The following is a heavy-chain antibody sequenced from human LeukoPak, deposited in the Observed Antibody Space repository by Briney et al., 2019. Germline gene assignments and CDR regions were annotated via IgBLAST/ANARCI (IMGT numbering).Heavy chain of an antibody. CDR3: ARDSPGNNYYGSGSLAY. D-gene: IGHD3-10*01. V-gene: IGHV1-46*01. CDR1: GYSFTSYY. J-gene: IGHJ4*02. CDR2: IKPSDAYT. Sequence: ASVKVSCKASGYSFTSYYMHWVRQAPGQGLEWMGIIKPSDAYTSYAQKFQGRVTMTRDTSTSTVYMEVSSLRSEDTAVYYCARDSPGNNYYGSGSLAYWGQGTLVTVSS.